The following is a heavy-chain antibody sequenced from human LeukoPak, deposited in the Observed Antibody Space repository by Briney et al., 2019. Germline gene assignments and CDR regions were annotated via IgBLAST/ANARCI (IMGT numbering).Heavy chain of an antibody. CDR1: GFTFSSYW. J-gene: IGHJ4*02. V-gene: IGHV3-74*01. Sequence: GGSLRLSCAASGFTFSSYWMHWVRQAPGKGLVWVSRINSDGSSTSYADSVKGRFTISRDNAKNSLYLQMNSLRAEDTAVYYCARRYCSSDICNHLDCWGQGTLVTVSS. CDR2: INSDGSST. D-gene: IGHD2-2*01. CDR3: ARRYCSSDICNHLDC.